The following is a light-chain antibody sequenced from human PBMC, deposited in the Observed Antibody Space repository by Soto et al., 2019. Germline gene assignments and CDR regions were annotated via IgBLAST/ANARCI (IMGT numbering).Light chain of an antibody. J-gene: IGLJ3*02. CDR3: AAWDDSLNGLWX. Sequence: QSVLTQPPSASGTPGQRVTISCSGSTSNIGGNTVNWYQQLPGTAPKLLIYSNNQRPSGVPDRFSGSKSGTSASLAISGLQSEDEADYYCAAWDDSLNGLWXXXGGXKLTVL. V-gene: IGLV1-44*01. CDR2: SNN. CDR1: TSNIGGNT.